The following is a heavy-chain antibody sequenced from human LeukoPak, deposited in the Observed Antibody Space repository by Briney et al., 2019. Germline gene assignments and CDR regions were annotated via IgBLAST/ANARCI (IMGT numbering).Heavy chain of an antibody. D-gene: IGHD2-15*01. CDR3: AREVAAPFRFDD. J-gene: IGHJ4*02. Sequence: ASVKVSCKVSGYTLTEMSIHWVRLAPGQGLEWMGIISPSDGATNYAHKFQGRVTMTRDTSTSTVYMELSSLKSEDTAVYYCAREVAAPFRFDDWGQGTLVTVSS. CDR2: ISPSDGAT. CDR1: GYTLTEMS. V-gene: IGHV1-46*01.